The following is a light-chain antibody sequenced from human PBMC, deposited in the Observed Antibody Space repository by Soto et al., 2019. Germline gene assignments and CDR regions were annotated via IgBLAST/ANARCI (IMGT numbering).Light chain of an antibody. V-gene: IGKV3-15*01. CDR2: GAS. CDR3: QQHDSWPRT. J-gene: IGKJ1*01. CDR1: QSISSN. Sequence: ETVMTQSPATLSVSPGERATLSCRASQSISSNLAWFQQKPGQAPRLLIYGASTRATGIPARFSGSGSGTEFTLTISSLQSEDFAVYYCQQHDSWPRTFGQGTKVDI.